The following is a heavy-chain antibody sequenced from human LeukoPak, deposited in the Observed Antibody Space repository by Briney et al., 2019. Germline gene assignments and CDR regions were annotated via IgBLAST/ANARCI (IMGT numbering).Heavy chain of an antibody. CDR1: GYTFTGYY. D-gene: IGHD5-12*01. CDR2: INPNDGGT. CDR3: ASPASGYDYPYYYGMDV. V-gene: IGHV1-2*02. Sequence: ASVQVSCKASGYTFTGYYVHWVRQAPGQGLEWMGWINPNDGGTNYAQKFEGRVTMTSDTSISTAYMELSSLRSDDTAVYYCASPASGYDYPYYYGMDVWGQGTTVTVSS. J-gene: IGHJ6*02.